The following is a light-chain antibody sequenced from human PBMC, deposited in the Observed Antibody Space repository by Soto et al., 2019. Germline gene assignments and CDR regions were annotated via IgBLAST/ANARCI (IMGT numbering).Light chain of an antibody. Sequence: QSVLTQPPSVSEAPGQKVTISCSGSSSNVGNSYVSWYQQLPGTVPKRLIYDDNKRPSGIPDRFSGSKSGTSATLGITGLQTGDEADYYCGTWDSSLTAGVFGGGTKLTVL. CDR3: GTWDSSLTAGV. V-gene: IGLV1-51*01. J-gene: IGLJ2*01. CDR1: SSNVGNSY. CDR2: DDN.